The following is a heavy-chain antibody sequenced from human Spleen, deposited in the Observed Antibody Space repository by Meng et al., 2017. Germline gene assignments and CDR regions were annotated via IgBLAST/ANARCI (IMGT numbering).Heavy chain of an antibody. CDR3: ARWRTGSYYFDY. Sequence: QVQLQESGPGLVKPSQTLSLTCTVSGGSISNGDYYWSWIRQPPGKGLEWVGYIYYSGSTYYNPSLRSRVTFSVDTSKNQFSLKLSSVTAADTAVYYCARWRTGSYYFDYWGQGTLVTVSS. CDR2: IYYSGST. CDR1: GGSISNGDYY. V-gene: IGHV4-30-4*01. D-gene: IGHD1-26*01. J-gene: IGHJ4*02.